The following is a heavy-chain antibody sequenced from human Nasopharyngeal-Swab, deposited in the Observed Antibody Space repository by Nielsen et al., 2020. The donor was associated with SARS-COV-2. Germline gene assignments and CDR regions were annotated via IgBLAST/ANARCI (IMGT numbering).Heavy chain of an antibody. J-gene: IGHJ4*02. Sequence: WIRQPPGKGLEWVANIKQDESEKYYVDSVKGRFTISRDNAKNSLYLQMNSLRAEDTAVYYCARDKSVRNWGQGTLVTVSS. V-gene: IGHV3-7*01. CDR3: ARDKSVRN. CDR2: IKQDESEK. D-gene: IGHD3-22*01.